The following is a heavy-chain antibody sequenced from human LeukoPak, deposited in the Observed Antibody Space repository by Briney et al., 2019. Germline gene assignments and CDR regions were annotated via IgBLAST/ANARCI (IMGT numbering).Heavy chain of an antibody. D-gene: IGHD2-2*01. Sequence: GGSLRLSCAASGFTFSSYSMNWVRQAPGKGLEWVSAISGSGGSTYYADSVKGRFTISRDNSKNTLYLQMNSLRAEDTAVYYCAKIIVAAMPYYYGMDVWGQGTTVTVSS. CDR2: ISGSGGST. J-gene: IGHJ6*02. V-gene: IGHV3-23*01. CDR1: GFTFSSYS. CDR3: AKIIVAAMPYYYGMDV.